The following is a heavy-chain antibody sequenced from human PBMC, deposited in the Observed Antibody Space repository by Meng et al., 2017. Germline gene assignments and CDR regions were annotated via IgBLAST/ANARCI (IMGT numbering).Heavy chain of an antibody. CDR1: GFTFSSYA. CDR3: ARVQQWLAYDY. Sequence: VQLVEYGGGVVQPGRSLRLSCAASGFTFSSYAMHWVRQAPGKGLEWVAVISYDGSNKYYADSVKGRFTISRDNSKNTLYLQMNSLRAEDTAVYYCARVQQWLAYDYWGQGTLVTVSS. J-gene: IGHJ4*02. CDR2: ISYDGSNK. D-gene: IGHD6-19*01. V-gene: IGHV3-30*01.